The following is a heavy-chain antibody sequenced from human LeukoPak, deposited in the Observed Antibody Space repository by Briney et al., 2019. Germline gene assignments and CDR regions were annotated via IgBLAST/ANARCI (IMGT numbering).Heavy chain of an antibody. CDR2: ISYDGSNK. CDR1: GGSISSNN. D-gene: IGHD4-17*01. Sequence: PSETLSLTCTVSGGSISSNNYYWGWIRQPPGKGLEWVAVISYDGSNKYYADSVKGRFTISRDNSKNTLYLQMNSLRAEDTAVYYCAKDRRMSYGDSFDYWGQGTLVTVSS. CDR3: AKDRRMSYGDSFDY. J-gene: IGHJ4*02. V-gene: IGHV3-30*18.